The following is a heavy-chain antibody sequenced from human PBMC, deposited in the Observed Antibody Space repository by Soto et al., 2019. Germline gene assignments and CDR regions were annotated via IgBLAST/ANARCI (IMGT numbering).Heavy chain of an antibody. V-gene: IGHV4-61*01. CDR3: ARGAYCSGGNCYEGRWFDP. D-gene: IGHD2-15*01. CDR1: GGSVSSGSYY. Sequence: SETLSLTCTVSGGSVSSGSYYWSWIRQPPGKGLEWIGYIFYSGSTNYNPSLESRVTISVDTSKNQFSLKLSSVTAADTAVYYCARGAYCSGGNCYEGRWFDPWGQGTLVTVSS. J-gene: IGHJ5*02. CDR2: IFYSGST.